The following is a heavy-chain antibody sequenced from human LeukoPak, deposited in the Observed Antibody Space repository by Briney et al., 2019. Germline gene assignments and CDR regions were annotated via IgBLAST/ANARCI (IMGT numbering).Heavy chain of an antibody. CDR3: ARVRCSGGSCYSDY. D-gene: IGHD2-15*01. J-gene: IGHJ4*02. CDR2: IYYSGST. V-gene: IGHV4-59*01. Sequence: PSETPSLTCTVSGGSLNSYYWNWIRQPPGKGLEWIGFIYYSGSTNHNPSLRSRVTISVDTSKNQFSLKLTSVTAADTAVFYCARVRCSGGSCYSDYWGQGTLVTVSS. CDR1: GGSLNSYY.